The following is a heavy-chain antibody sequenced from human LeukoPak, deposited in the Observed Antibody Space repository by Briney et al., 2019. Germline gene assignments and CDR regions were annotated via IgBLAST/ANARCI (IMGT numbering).Heavy chain of an antibody. CDR3: ARVGGSNAFDI. CDR1: GFIFSNYW. CDR2: INSDGSST. V-gene: IGHV3-74*01. Sequence: GGSLRLSCAPSGFIFSNYWMHWVRHAPGKGLVWVSPINSDGSSTSYADSVKGRFTISRDNAKNTLSLQMNSLRAEDTAVYYCARVGGSNAFDIWGQGTMVIVSS. J-gene: IGHJ3*02. D-gene: IGHD1-26*01.